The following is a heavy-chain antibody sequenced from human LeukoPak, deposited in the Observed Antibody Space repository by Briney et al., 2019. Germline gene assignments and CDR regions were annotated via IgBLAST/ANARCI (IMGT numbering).Heavy chain of an antibody. CDR2: IYSGGST. CDR3: ARDRTAAGGLAFDI. V-gene: IGHV3-66*01. CDR1: AFTFNTFD. D-gene: IGHD1/OR15-1a*01. Sequence: GGSLRLSCSVSAFTFNTFDNFAMNWVRQAPGKGLEWVSVIYSGGSTYYADSVKGRFTISRDNSKNTLYLQMNSLRAEDTAVYYCARDRTAAGGLAFDIWGQGTMVTVSS. J-gene: IGHJ3*02.